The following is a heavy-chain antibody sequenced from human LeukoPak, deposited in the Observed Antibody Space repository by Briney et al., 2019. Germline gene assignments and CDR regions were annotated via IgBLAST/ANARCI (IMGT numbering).Heavy chain of an antibody. J-gene: IGHJ4*02. CDR3: ASRSRTDSKADY. CDR1: GGSFSGYY. D-gene: IGHD1-1*01. Sequence: SETLSLTCAVYGGSFSGYYWSWIRQPPGKGLEWVGEINHSGSTNYNPSLKSRVTISVDTSKNQFSLKLSSVTAADTAVYYCASRSRTDSKADYWGQGTLVTVSS. CDR2: INHSGST. V-gene: IGHV4-34*01.